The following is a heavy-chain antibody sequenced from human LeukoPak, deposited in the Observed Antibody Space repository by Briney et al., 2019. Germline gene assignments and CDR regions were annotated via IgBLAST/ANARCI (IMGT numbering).Heavy chain of an antibody. CDR1: GYTFTGYF. V-gene: IGHV1-2*02. CDR3: ARDARYWYFDL. J-gene: IGHJ2*01. CDR2: LNPNSGDT. Sequence: ASVKVSCKASGYTFTGYFLHWVRQAPGQGLEWMGWLNPNSGDTSYAQKFQGRVTMTRDTSISTAYMELSRLRSDDTAVYYCARDARYWYFDLWGRGTLVTVSS.